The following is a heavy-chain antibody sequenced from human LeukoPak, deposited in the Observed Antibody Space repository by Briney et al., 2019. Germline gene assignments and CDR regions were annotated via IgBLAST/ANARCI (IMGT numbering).Heavy chain of an antibody. J-gene: IGHJ5*02. V-gene: IGHV4-59*08. Sequence: SETLSLTCSVSGDYISSDYWSWIRQPPAKGLEWIGYVYYSGITNYTPSLKSRFTISVGTSKNHFSLKRTSLTAADTGVYYCARLLGWSGPISWFDPWGRGTLVTVSS. CDR3: ARLLGWSGPISWFDP. CDR1: GDYISSDY. D-gene: IGHD3-3*01. CDR2: VYYSGIT.